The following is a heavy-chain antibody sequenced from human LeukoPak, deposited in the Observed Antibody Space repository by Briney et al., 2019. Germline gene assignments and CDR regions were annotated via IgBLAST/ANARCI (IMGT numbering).Heavy chain of an antibody. V-gene: IGHV4-39*07. CDR3: ARGYMVLRGRYDY. CDR2: IHYSGST. Sequence: SETLSLTCTVSGGSISSSSYYWGWIRQPPGKGLEWIGSIHYSGSTYYNPPLKSRVTISVDTSKNQFSLKLSSVTAADTAVYYCARGYMVLRGRYDYWGQGTLVTVSS. CDR1: GGSISSSSYY. J-gene: IGHJ4*02. D-gene: IGHD4/OR15-4a*01.